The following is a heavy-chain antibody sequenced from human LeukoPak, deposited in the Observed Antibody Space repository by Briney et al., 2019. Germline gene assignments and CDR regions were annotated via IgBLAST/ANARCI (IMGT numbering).Heavy chain of an antibody. CDR3: TKDLTSWSGYSPYYGMDV. CDR1: GFTFSSYS. J-gene: IGHJ6*02. CDR2: ISSSSSYI. D-gene: IGHD3-3*01. V-gene: IGHV3-21*01. Sequence: GGSLRLSCAASGFTFSSYSMNWVRQAPGKGLEWVSSISSSSSYIYYADSVKGRFTISRDNAKNSLYLQMNSLRAEDTAVYYCTKDLTSWSGYSPYYGMDVWGQGTTVTVSS.